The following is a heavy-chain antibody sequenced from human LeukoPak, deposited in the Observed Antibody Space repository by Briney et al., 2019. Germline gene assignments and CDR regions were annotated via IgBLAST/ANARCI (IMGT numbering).Heavy chain of an antibody. Sequence: PGGSLRLSCAASGFTFSSYAMHWVRHAPGQGLVWVSRIKGDGISTNYADSVKGRFTISRDIAKNPLYLQMNSLRAEDTGVYYCAKDHYWSIDYWGRGTLVTVSS. J-gene: IGHJ4*02. CDR2: IKGDGIST. D-gene: IGHD3-3*01. CDR1: GFTFSSYA. V-gene: IGHV3-74*01. CDR3: AKDHYWSIDY.